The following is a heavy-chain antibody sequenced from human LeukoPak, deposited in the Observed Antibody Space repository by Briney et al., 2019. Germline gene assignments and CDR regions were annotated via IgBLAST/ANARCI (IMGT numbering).Heavy chain of an antibody. D-gene: IGHD6-13*01. CDR3: TRGGYSSSWYGYYYYYYMDV. V-gene: IGHV3-49*04. CDR1: GFTFGDYA. CDR2: IRSKAYGGTT. J-gene: IGHJ6*03. Sequence: GGSLRLSCTASGFTFGDYAMSWVRQAPGKGLEWVGFIRSKAYGGTTEYAASVKGRFTISRDDSKSIAYLQMNSLKTEDTAVYYCTRGGYSSSWYGYYYYYYMDVWGKGTTVTISS.